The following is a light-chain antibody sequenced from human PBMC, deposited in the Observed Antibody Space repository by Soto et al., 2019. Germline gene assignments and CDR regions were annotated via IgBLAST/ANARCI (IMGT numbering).Light chain of an antibody. CDR3: SSYTTSSTRV. J-gene: IGLJ1*01. CDR1: SSDIGIYKY. CDR2: EVT. V-gene: IGLV2-14*01. Sequence: QSVLTQPASVSLSPGQSIAISCTGSSSDIGIYKYVSWYQQHPGKVPKLIIYEVTNRPSGVSNRFSGSKSGNTASLTISGLQAEDEADYYCSSYTTSSTRVFGPGTKVTVL.